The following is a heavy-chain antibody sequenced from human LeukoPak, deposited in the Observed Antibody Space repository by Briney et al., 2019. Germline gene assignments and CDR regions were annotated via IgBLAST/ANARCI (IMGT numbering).Heavy chain of an antibody. CDR1: GYTLSDNY. V-gene: IGHV1-2*02. J-gene: IGHJ4*02. CDR3: ARELAVAYDY. D-gene: IGHD6-19*01. Sequence: ASVKVSCKASGYTLSDNYLHWVRQAPGQGLEWMGWINPNSGGTNYAQKFQGRVTMTRDTSISTAYMELSRLRSDDTAVYYCARELAVAYDYWGQGTLVTVSS. CDR2: INPNSGGT.